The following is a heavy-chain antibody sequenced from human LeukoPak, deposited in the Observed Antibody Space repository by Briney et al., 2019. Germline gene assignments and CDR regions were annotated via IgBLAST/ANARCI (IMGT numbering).Heavy chain of an antibody. V-gene: IGHV3-64*01. CDR2: ISSNGGST. D-gene: IGHD3-3*01. Sequence: GGSLSLYCAASGFTFSRYPMHWVRQAPGKRLEYVSAISSNGGSTYYANSVKGRFTISRDNSKNTLYLQMGSLRAEDMAVYYCAGYDFWSGNIPHDYWGQGTLVTVSS. CDR3: AGYDFWSGNIPHDY. CDR1: GFTFSRYP. J-gene: IGHJ4*02.